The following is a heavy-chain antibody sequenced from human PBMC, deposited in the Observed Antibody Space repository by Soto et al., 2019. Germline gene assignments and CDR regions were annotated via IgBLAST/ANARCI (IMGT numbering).Heavy chain of an antibody. CDR3: AKTLGYCSSTSCYEDYYYGMDV. Sequence: GASVKVTCKAAGYTFTGYYMHWVRQAPGQGHEWMGWINPNSGGTNYAQKFQGWVTMTRDTSISTAYMELSRLRSDDTAVYYCAKTLGYCSSTSCYEDYYYGMDVWGQGTTVTVSS. V-gene: IGHV1-2*04. CDR1: GYTFTGYY. CDR2: INPNSGGT. J-gene: IGHJ6*02. D-gene: IGHD2-2*01.